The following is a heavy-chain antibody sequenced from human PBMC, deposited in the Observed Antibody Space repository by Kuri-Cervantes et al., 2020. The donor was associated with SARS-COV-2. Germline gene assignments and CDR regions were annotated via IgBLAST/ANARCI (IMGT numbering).Heavy chain of an antibody. CDR1: GFTFSSYS. Sequence: LSLTCAASGFTFSSYSMNWVRQAPGKGLEWVSSISSSSSYIYYADSVKGRFTISRDNAKNSLYLQMNSLRAEDTAVYYCARDNSAYYDFWSGYYNYFDCWGQGTLVTVSS. D-gene: IGHD3-3*01. CDR2: ISSSSSYI. V-gene: IGHV3-21*01. J-gene: IGHJ4*02. CDR3: ARDNSAYYDFWSGYYNYFDC.